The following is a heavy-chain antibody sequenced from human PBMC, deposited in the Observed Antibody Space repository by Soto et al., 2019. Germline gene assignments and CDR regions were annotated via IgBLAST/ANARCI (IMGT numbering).Heavy chain of an antibody. CDR3: ARNKWETGDFDY. J-gene: IGHJ4*02. V-gene: IGHV1-8*01. D-gene: IGHD1-26*01. CDR1: GYTFTTYD. CDR2: MNPNSGTT. Sequence: QVQLVQSGAEVRKPGASVKVSCKASGYTFTTYDINWMRQATGQGLEWVGWMNPNSGTTGYAQKFQGRVSMTRDTSMNTAYMELSSLTYEDTAVHYCARNKWETGDFDYWGQGTLVTVSS.